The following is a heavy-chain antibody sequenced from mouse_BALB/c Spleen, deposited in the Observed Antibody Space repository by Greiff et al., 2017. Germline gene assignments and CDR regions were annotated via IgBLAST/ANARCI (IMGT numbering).Heavy chain of an antibody. D-gene: IGHD1-1*01. V-gene: IGHV5-17*02. CDR3: ARDYYYYGSSPSWFAY. CDR1: GFTFSSFG. Sequence: EVQVVESGGGLVQPGGSRKLSCAASGFTFSSFGMHWVRQAPEKGLEWVAYISSGSSTIYYADTVKGRFTISRDNPKNTLFLQMTSLRSEDTAMYYCARDYYYYGSSPSWFAYWGQGTLVTVSA. J-gene: IGHJ3*01. CDR2: ISSGSSTI.